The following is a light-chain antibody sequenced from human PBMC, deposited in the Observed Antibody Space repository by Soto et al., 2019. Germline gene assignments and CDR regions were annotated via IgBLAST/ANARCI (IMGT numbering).Light chain of an antibody. V-gene: IGKV3D-15*01. CDR1: ETISSN. Sequence: EIVMTQSPATLSVSPGERVTLSCRASETISSNLAWYQQKPGQAPSLLMYGASNRATGIPARFSGSGSGTEFALTISSLQSEDCAVYYCQQYKSWTSITFGQGTRLEI. CDR2: GAS. J-gene: IGKJ5*01. CDR3: QQYKSWTSIT.